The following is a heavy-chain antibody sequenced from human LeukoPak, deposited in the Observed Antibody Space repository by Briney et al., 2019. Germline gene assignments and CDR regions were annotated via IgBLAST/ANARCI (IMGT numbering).Heavy chain of an antibody. V-gene: IGHV4-34*01. CDR3: ARDPTTVVTTPYYFDF. D-gene: IGHD4-23*01. Sequence: SETLTPTCAVHGGSFSGYHWNWIRQSPGKGLEWIGEINDRGHTNYNPSLESRVTISVDTSKKQFSLKLNSVTAADTAVYYCARDPTTVVTTPYYFDFWGQGTLVTVSS. CDR1: GGSFSGYH. J-gene: IGHJ4*02. CDR2: INDRGHT.